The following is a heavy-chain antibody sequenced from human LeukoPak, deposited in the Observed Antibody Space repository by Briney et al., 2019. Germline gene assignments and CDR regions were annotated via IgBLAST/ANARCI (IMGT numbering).Heavy chain of an antibody. CDR1: GYTFTGYY. J-gene: IGHJ4*02. CDR3: ARDHGLGYSYGYSGY. V-gene: IGHV1-2*02. Sequence: ASVKVSCKASGYTFTGYYMHWVRQAPGQGLEWMGWINPNSGGTNYAQKFQGRVTMTRDTSISTAYMELSRLRSDDTAVYYCARDHGLGYSYGYSGYWGQGTLVTVSS. CDR2: INPNSGGT. D-gene: IGHD5-18*01.